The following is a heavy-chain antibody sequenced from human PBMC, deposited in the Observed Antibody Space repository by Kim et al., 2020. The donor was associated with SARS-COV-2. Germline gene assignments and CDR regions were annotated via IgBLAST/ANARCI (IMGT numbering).Heavy chain of an antibody. CDR2: ISLNSGNI. J-gene: IGHJ6*02. CDR1: GFGFEHFA. CDR3: AKDSREGCSGVNCYSYYYYFYALDV. Sequence: GGSLRLSCAASGFGFEHFAMHWVRQAPGKGLEWVAGISLNSGNIGYADSVKGRFTISRDNAESSLYLQMNSLRPEDTALYYCAKDSREGCSGVNCYSYYYYFYALDVWGQGTTVTVSS. V-gene: IGHV3-9*01. D-gene: IGHD2-15*01.